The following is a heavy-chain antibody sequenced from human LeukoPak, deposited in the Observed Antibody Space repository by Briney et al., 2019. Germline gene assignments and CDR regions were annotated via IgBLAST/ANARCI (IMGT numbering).Heavy chain of an antibody. CDR2: INHSGAT. V-gene: IGHV4-34*01. CDR1: GGAFTGYY. D-gene: IGHD6-19*01. CDR3: ATPTRGGIAVTGTFGH. J-gene: IGHJ4*02. Sequence: KASETLSLTCAGSGGAFTGYYWSWIRQPPGKGLKWIGEINHSGATNYNPPLKSRVTISVDTSKNQFSLRLTSVSAADTGVYYCATPTRGGIAVTGTFGHWGQGTQVTVSS.